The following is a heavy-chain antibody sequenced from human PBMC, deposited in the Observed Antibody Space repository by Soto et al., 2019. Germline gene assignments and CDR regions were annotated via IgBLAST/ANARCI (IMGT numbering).Heavy chain of an antibody. CDR1: GFTFSSYW. CDR3: ARDSSSWTIYYYYGMDV. Sequence: LRLSCAASGFTFSSYWMHWVRQAPGKGLVWVSRINSDGSSTSYADSVKGRFTISRDNAKNTLYLQMNSLRAEDTAVYYCARDSSSWTIYYYYGMDVWGQGTTVPVSS. D-gene: IGHD6-13*01. CDR2: INSDGSST. V-gene: IGHV3-74*01. J-gene: IGHJ6*02.